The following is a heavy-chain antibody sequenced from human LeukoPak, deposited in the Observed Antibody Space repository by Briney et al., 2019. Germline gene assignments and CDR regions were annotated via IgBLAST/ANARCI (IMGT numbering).Heavy chain of an antibody. CDR2: IIPILGIA. Sequence: SVKVSCKASGGTFSSYGISWVRQAPGQGLEWMGRIIPILGIANYAQKFQGRVTITADKSTTIAYMELGSLRSEDTAVYHCARDRGYSYGYGRLAGIDYWGQGTLVTVSS. D-gene: IGHD5-18*01. CDR3: ARDRGYSYGYGRLAGIDY. V-gene: IGHV1-69*04. J-gene: IGHJ4*02. CDR1: GGTFSSYG.